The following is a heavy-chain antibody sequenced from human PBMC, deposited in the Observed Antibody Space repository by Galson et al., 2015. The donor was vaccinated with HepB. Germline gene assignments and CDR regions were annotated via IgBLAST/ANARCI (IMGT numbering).Heavy chain of an antibody. V-gene: IGHV3-23*01. CDR3: ARDRSYGSGSGNYYYYGMDV. CDR1: GFTSSSYA. J-gene: IGHJ6*02. Sequence: SLSLSCAASGFTSSSYAMSWVRQAPGKGLEWVSVISGSGGSTYYADSVKGRFTISRDNSKNTLYLQMNSLRAENTAVYYCARDRSYGSGSGNYYYYGMDVWGQGTTVTVSS. CDR2: ISGSGGST. D-gene: IGHD3-10*01.